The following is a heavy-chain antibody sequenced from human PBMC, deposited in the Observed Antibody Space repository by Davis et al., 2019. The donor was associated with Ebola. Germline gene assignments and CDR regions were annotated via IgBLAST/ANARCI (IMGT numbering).Heavy chain of an antibody. D-gene: IGHD2-8*01. CDR2: ISYDGSNK. CDR1: GFTFTSYH. V-gene: IGHV3-30*12. J-gene: IGHJ4*02. Sequence: GGSLRLSCAASGFTFTSYHMHWVRQAPGKGLEWVAVISYDGSNKYYADSVKGRFTISRDNSKNTLYLQMNSLRVEDTAVYYCVVRDERALGYWGQGTLVTVSS. CDR3: VVRDERALGY.